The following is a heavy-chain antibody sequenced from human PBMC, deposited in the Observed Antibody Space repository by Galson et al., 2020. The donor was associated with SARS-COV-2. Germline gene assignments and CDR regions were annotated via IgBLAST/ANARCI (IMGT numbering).Heavy chain of an antibody. V-gene: IGHV3-21*01. CDR1: GFTFSDYS. J-gene: IGHJ6*03. CDR3: ARELRGGLNYYSYYMDV. Sequence: GESLKISCAGSGFTFSDYSMNWVRQAPGKGLEWVSSISSSSTYIFYANSVKGRFTISRDNAKNSLYLQMDSLTAEDTAMYYCARELRGGLNYYSYYMDVWGKGTTVTVSS. D-gene: IGHD3-16*01. CDR2: ISSSSTYI.